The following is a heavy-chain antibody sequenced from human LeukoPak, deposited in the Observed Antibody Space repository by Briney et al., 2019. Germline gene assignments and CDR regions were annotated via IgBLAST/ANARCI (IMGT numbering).Heavy chain of an antibody. D-gene: IGHD2-2*01. CDR2: IYTSGST. Sequence: PSETLSLTCTVSGGSISSYYWSWIRQPAGKGLGWIGRIYTSGSTNYNPSLKSRVTMSVDTSKNQFSLKLSSVTAADTAVYYCARGYCSSTSCHNWFDPWGQGTLVTVSS. V-gene: IGHV4-4*07. CDR1: GGSISSYY. CDR3: ARGYCSSTSCHNWFDP. J-gene: IGHJ5*02.